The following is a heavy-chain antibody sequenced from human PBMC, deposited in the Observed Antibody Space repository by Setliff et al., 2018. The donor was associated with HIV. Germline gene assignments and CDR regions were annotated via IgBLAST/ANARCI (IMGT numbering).Heavy chain of an antibody. CDR1: GFTFSTYW. V-gene: IGHV3-49*04. CDR3: TTYDFWRGYSMY. CDR2: IKSKAYGETT. Sequence: PWGSLRLSCAASGFTFSTYWMTWVRQAPGKGLEWVGIIKSKAYGETTEYAASVNGRFRISRDDSRGVAYLQMNSLETEDTGTYYCTTYDFWRGYSMYWGQGTQVTVSS. J-gene: IGHJ4*02. D-gene: IGHD3-3*01.